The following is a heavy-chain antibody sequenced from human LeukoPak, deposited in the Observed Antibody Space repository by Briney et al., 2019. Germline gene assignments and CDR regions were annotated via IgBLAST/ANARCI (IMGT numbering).Heavy chain of an antibody. CDR2: IIPIFGTA. CDR1: GGTFSSYA. CDR3: ARGELEMATLGNDAFDI. J-gene: IGHJ3*02. Sequence: ASVKVSCKASGGTFSSYAISWVRQAPGQGLEWMGGIIPIFGTANYAQKFQGRVTITADKSTSTAYMELSSLRSEDTAVYYCARGELEMATLGNDAFDIWGQGTMVTVSS. V-gene: IGHV1-69*06. D-gene: IGHD5-24*01.